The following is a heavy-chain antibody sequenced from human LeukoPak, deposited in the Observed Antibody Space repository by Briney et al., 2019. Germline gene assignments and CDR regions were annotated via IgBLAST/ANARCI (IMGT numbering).Heavy chain of an antibody. D-gene: IGHD4-17*01. CDR3: ARAPAVTHYYFDY. V-gene: IGHV3-23*01. CDR2: ISGCGGST. J-gene: IGHJ4*02. CDR1: GCTFSSYA. Sequence: GGSLRLSCAASGCTFSSYAMSWVRQAPGKGLKWVSLISGCGGSTYYADSVKGRFTISRDNSKNTLYLQMNSLRAEDTAVYYCARAPAVTHYYFDYWGQGTLVTVSS.